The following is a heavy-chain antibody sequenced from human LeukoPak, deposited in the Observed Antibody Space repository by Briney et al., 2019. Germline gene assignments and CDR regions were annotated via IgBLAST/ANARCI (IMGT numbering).Heavy chain of an antibody. CDR2: ISGSGGST. Sequence: GGSLRLSCAASGFTFSSYAMSWVRQAPGKGLEWVSAISGSGGSTYYADSVKGRFTISRDNSKNTLYLQMNSLRAEDTAVYYCAKLAVVVPAAPRDGYYYYMDVWGKGTAVTVSS. V-gene: IGHV3-23*01. CDR3: AKLAVVVPAAPRDGYYYYMDV. CDR1: GFTFSSYA. D-gene: IGHD2-2*01. J-gene: IGHJ6*03.